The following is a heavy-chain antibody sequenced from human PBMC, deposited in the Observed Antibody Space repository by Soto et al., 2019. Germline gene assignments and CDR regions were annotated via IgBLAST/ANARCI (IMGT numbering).Heavy chain of an antibody. D-gene: IGHD3-22*01. CDR1: GFTFSSYG. Sequence: RWSLRLSCSASGFTFSSYGMHWLRQAPGKGLEWVAVIWYDGSNKYYADSVKGRFTISRDNSKNTLYLQMNSLRAEDTAVYYCARDNGGDYYDSSGYFVDAFDIWGQGTMVTVSS. J-gene: IGHJ3*02. V-gene: IGHV3-33*01. CDR3: ARDNGGDYYDSSGYFVDAFDI. CDR2: IWYDGSNK.